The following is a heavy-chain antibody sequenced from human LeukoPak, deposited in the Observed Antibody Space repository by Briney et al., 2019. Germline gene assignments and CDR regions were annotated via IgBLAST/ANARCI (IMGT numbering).Heavy chain of an antibody. D-gene: IGHD5-18*01. CDR3: ASGYSYGNDAFDI. V-gene: IGHV3-23*01. CDR1: GFTFSSYA. CDR2: ISGSGGST. Sequence: GGSLRLSCAASGFTFSSYAMSWVRQAPGKGLEWVSAISGSGGSTYYADSVKGRFTISRDNAKNSLYLQMNSLRAEDTAVYYCASGYSYGNDAFDIWGQGTMVTVSS. J-gene: IGHJ3*02.